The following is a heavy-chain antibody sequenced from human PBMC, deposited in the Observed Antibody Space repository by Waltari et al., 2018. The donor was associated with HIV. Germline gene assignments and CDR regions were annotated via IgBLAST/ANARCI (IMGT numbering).Heavy chain of an antibody. CDR3: ARGGNYYRSGSYYKLDY. D-gene: IGHD3-10*01. J-gene: IGHJ4*02. Sequence: QVQLQQRGAGQLKPSETLSLNLAVHGGSFSDYYWRWIRQPPGKGLEWIGEINHSGSTNYNPSLNSRVTISVDTSKNQFSLKLSSVTAADTAVYYCARGGNYYRSGSYYKLDYWGQGTLVTVSS. V-gene: IGHV4-34*01. CDR2: INHSGST. CDR1: GGSFSDYY.